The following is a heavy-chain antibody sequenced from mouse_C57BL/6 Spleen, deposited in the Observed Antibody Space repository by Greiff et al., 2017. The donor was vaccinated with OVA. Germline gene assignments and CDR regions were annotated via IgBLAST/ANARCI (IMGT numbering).Heavy chain of an antibody. J-gene: IGHJ4*01. V-gene: IGHV5-17*01. CDR2: ISSGSSTI. CDR3: ARKVVYGSYAMDY. CDR1: GFTFSDYG. Sequence: EVQGVESGGGLVKPGGSLKLSCAASGFTFSDYGMHWVRQAPEKGLEWVAYISSGSSTIYYADTVKGRFTISRDNAKNTLFLQMTRLRSEDTAMYYCARKVVYGSYAMDYWGQGTSVTVSS. D-gene: IGHD1-1*01.